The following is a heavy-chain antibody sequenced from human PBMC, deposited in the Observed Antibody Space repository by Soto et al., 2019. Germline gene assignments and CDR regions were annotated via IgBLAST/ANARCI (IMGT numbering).Heavy chain of an antibody. CDR3: AIERSYHMDV. J-gene: IGHJ6*02. D-gene: IGHD2-2*01. V-gene: IGHV1-8*01. CDR1: GYSFTSYD. Sequence: QVQLAQSGAEVKKPGASVKVSCKASGYSFTSYDINWVRQATGQGLEWMGWMDPYSGNTGYAQKFQGRVIITRSTSISTAYMELRSLRSDDAAVYYCAIERSYHMDVGGQGTTVTVSS. CDR2: MDPYSGNT.